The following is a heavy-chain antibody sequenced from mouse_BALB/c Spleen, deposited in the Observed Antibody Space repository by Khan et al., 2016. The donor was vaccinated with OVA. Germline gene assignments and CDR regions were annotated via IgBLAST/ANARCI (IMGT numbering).Heavy chain of an antibody. CDR2: ISSVDST. CDR3: EIDYGYAY. CDR1: GFTFSNYG. Sequence: EVELVESGGGLVKPGGSLKLSCAASGFTFSNYGVSWVRQTPEKRQEWVASISSVDSTYYPDSVKGRFTISRDNSRNILYLQMSSLRSEDTAMYYCEIDYGYAYRGQGTLVTVSA. J-gene: IGHJ3*01. D-gene: IGHD1-1*01. V-gene: IGHV5-6-5*01.